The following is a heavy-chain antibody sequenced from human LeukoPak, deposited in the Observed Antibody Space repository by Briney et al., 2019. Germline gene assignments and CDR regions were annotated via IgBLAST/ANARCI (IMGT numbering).Heavy chain of an antibody. CDR1: GFTFSSYS. Sequence: AGGSLRLSCAASGFTFSSYSMNWVRQAPGKGLEWVSYISSSSSTMYYADSVKGRFTISRDNAKNSLYLQMNSLRAEDTAVYYCARGRGSGPNWFDPWGQGTLVTVSS. V-gene: IGHV3-48*01. D-gene: IGHD3-10*01. J-gene: IGHJ5*02. CDR3: ARGRGSGPNWFDP. CDR2: ISSSSSTM.